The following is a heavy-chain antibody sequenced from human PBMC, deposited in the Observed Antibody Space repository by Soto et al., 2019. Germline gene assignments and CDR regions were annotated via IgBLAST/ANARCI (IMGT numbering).Heavy chain of an antibody. CDR1: GGSISSYY. CDR2: IYYSGST. J-gene: IGHJ4*02. CDR3: ARDLGYGLFDY. D-gene: IGHD5-18*01. Sequence: PSETLSLTCTVSGGSISSYYWSWIRQPPGKGLEWIGYIYYSGSTNYNPSLKSRVTISLDTSKNQFSLKLSSVTAADTAVYYCARDLGYGLFDYWGQGTLVTVSS. V-gene: IGHV4-59*12.